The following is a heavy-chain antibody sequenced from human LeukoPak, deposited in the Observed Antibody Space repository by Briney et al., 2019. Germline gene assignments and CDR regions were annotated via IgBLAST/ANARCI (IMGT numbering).Heavy chain of an antibody. Sequence: SETLSDTFSVSRGSLISYYWSWMRQPPGKGLEWVGYIYNSGSTNYKPPLKSRVAISVDTSKNQFSLKLSSVTAADTAVYYCARMRSRRLQLEDYSDMDVWGQGTTVTVSS. CDR1: RGSLISYY. CDR2: IYNSGST. D-gene: IGHD5-24*01. J-gene: IGHJ6*02. V-gene: IGHV4-59*08. CDR3: ARMRSRRLQLEDYSDMDV.